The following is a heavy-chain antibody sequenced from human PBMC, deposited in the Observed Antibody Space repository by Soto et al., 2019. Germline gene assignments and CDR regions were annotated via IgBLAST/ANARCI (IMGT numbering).Heavy chain of an antibody. CDR1: GGSISSSSYY. CDR2: IYYSGST. J-gene: IGHJ4*02. Sequence: SETLSLTCTVSGGSISSSSYYWGWIRQPPGKGLEWIGSIYYSGSTYYNPSLKSRVTISVDTSKNQFSLKLSSVTAADTAVYYCARFSPYGSGSYYFDYWGQGTLVTVSS. D-gene: IGHD3-10*01. V-gene: IGHV4-39*01. CDR3: ARFSPYGSGSYYFDY.